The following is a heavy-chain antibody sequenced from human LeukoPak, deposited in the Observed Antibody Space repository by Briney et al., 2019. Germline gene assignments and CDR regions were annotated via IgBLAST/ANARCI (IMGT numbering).Heavy chain of an antibody. Sequence: SETLSLTCTVSGGSISSYYWSWIRQPPGKGLEWIGEINHSGSTNYNPSLKSRVTIPVDTSKNQFSLKLSSVTAADTAVYYCAAYSYGYLYYFDYWGQGTLVTVSS. J-gene: IGHJ4*02. D-gene: IGHD5-18*01. V-gene: IGHV4-34*01. CDR1: GGSISSYY. CDR3: AAYSYGYLYYFDY. CDR2: INHSGST.